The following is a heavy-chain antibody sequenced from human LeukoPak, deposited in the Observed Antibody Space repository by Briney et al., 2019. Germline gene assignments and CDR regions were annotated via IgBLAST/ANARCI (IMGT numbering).Heavy chain of an antibody. Sequence: GGSLRLSCAASGFTFSSYWMHWVRQAPGKGLEWVANIKQDGSKKSYVDSVKGRFTISRDNAKNSLYLQMNSLRAEDTAIYYCTRVGYIDEGIDYWGQGTLVTVSS. CDR1: GFTFSSYW. D-gene: IGHD5-24*01. CDR2: IKQDGSKK. CDR3: TRVGYIDEGIDY. J-gene: IGHJ4*02. V-gene: IGHV3-7*04.